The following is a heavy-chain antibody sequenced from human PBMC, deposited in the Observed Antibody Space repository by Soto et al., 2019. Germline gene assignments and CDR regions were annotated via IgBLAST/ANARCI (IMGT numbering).Heavy chain of an antibody. CDR1: GFTFSSYG. V-gene: IGHV3-30*18. CDR2: ISYDGSNK. Sequence: QVQLVESGGGVVQPGRSLRLSCAASGFTFSSYGMHWVRQAPGKGLEWVALISYDGSNKYYADSVKGRFSISRDNSKNTLYLQMNSLRAVDTAVYYCAKDRLRGGFLTTATTNGMDVWGQGTTVTVSS. CDR3: AKDRLRGGFLTTATTNGMDV. D-gene: IGHD1-26*01. J-gene: IGHJ6*02.